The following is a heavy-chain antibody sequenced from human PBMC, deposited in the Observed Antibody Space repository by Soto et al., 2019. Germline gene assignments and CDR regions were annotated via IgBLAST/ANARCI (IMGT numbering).Heavy chain of an antibody. CDR2: IKPDGSVK. D-gene: IGHD4-17*01. CDR1: EFTFSQHW. J-gene: IGHJ4*02. CDR3: ARGHYGRDY. Sequence: DVHLVESGGGLVQPGGSLRLSCAASEFTFSQHWMSWVRQALGKGLEWVADIKPDGSVKYYVDSVKGRFTISRDNAKNSVYLQMNSLRAEDTAVYYCARGHYGRDYWGQGTLVTVSS. V-gene: IGHV3-7*01.